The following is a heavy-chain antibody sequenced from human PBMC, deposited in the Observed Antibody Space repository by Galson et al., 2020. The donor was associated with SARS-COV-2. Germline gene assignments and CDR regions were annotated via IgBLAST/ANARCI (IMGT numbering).Heavy chain of an antibody. Sequence: ASETLSLTCTVSGYSISSGYYWGWIRQPPGKGLEWIGSIYHSGSTYYNPSLKSRVTISVDTSKNQFSLKLSSVTAADTAVYYCAREWRMLFLRDLNWFDPGGQGTLGTGSS. J-gene: IGHJ5*02. V-gene: IGHV4-38-2*02. CDR2: IYHSGST. D-gene: IGHD3-22*01. CDR1: GYSISSGYY. CDR3: AREWRMLFLRDLNWFDP.